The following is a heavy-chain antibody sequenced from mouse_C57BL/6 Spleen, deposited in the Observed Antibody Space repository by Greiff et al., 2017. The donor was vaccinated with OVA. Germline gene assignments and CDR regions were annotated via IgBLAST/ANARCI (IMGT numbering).Heavy chain of an antibody. CDR2: ISYDGSN. Sequence: EVKLVESGPGLVKPSQSLSLTCSVTGYSITSGYYWNWIRQFPGNKLEWMGYISYDGSNNYNPSLKNQISITRDTSKNQFFLKLNSVTTEYTATYYCATEGLGDYGWFAGWGKGTLVTVAA. CDR3: ATEGLGDYGWFAG. CDR1: GYSITSGYY. D-gene: IGHD2-4*01. J-gene: IGHJ3*01. V-gene: IGHV3-6*01.